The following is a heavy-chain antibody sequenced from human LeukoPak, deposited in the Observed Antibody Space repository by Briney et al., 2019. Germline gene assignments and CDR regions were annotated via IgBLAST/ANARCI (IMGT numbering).Heavy chain of an antibody. D-gene: IGHD2-8*02. V-gene: IGHV1-2*02. CDR2: INAKSGDT. J-gene: IGHJ5*01. Sequence: ASVKVSCKASGYTFTDYYMHWVRQAPGQGLEWMGWINAKSGDTKYAQKFQARVTTTRDTSITTTYMEVSRLSSDDTAVYYCARQNTGQLDSWGQGTLVTVSS. CDR3: ARQNTGQLDS. CDR1: GYTFTDYY.